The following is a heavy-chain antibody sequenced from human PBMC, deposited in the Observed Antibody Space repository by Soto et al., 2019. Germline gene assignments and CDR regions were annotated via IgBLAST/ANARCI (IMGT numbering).Heavy chain of an antibody. CDR2: INHSGST. V-gene: IGHV4-34*01. CDR1: GGSFSCYY. CDR3: ARGIAAAGTWGLSYFDY. Sequence: ASETLYLTFAVYGGSFSCYYWSWIRQPPGEGLEWIGEINHSGSTNYNPSLKIRVTISVDTSNNQFSLKLSSVTAADTAVYYCARGIAAAGTWGLSYFDYWGQGTLVTVSS. J-gene: IGHJ4*02. D-gene: IGHD6-13*01.